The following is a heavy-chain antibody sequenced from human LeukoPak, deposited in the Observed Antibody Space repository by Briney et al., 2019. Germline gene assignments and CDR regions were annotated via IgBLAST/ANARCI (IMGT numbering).Heavy chain of an antibody. J-gene: IGHJ4*02. Sequence: GGSLRLSCAASGFTFSDYWMSWVRQAPGQGLGWVAKISQDGREQHFVDSVKGRFTISRDNAKNLLFLQTDSLRAEDTAVYYCAGGALDYWGPGTLVTVSS. CDR3: AGGALDY. V-gene: IGHV3-7*04. CDR1: GFTFSDYW. CDR2: ISQDGREQ.